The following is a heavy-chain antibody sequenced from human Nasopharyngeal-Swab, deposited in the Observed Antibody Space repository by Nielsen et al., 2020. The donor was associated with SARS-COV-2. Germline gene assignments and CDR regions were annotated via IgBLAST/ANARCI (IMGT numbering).Heavy chain of an antibody. CDR2: FDPEDGET. CDR1: GYTLTELS. D-gene: IGHD2-21*02. V-gene: IGHV1-24*01. CDR3: ATAPAYCGGDCYSVGLSG. Sequence: ASVKVSCKVSGYTLTELSMHWVRQAPGKGLEWMGGFDPEDGETIYAQKFQGRVTMTEDTSTDPAYMELSSLRSEDTAVYYCATAPAYCGGDCYSVGLSGWGQGTLVTVSS. J-gene: IGHJ4*02.